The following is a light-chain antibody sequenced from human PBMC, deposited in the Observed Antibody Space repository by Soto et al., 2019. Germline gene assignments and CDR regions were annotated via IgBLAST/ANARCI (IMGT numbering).Light chain of an antibody. J-gene: IGKJ1*01. V-gene: IGKV1-5*01. CDR3: QQYTLYST. CDR2: DAS. Sequence: DIQMTQSPSTLSASIGDRVTITCRASQSIARGLAWYQQKPGKAPRLLIYDASSLESGVPLRFSGNGSGTEFTLTISSLQPDDFATYYCQQYTLYSTFGQGTKVDIK. CDR1: QSIARG.